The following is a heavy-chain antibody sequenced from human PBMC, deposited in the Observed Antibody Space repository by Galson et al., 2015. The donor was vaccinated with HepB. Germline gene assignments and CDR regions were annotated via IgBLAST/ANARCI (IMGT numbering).Heavy chain of an antibody. J-gene: IGHJ6*02. CDR3: AKDRPYCSSTSCYYYYGMDV. CDR1: GFTFSSYG. CDR2: ISYDGSNK. D-gene: IGHD2-2*01. Sequence: SLRLSCAASGFTFSSYGMHWVRQAPGKGLEWVAVISYDGSNKYYADSVKGRFTISRDNSKNTLYLQMNSLRAEDTAVYYCAKDRPYCSSTSCYYYYGMDVWGQGTTVTVSS. V-gene: IGHV3-30*18.